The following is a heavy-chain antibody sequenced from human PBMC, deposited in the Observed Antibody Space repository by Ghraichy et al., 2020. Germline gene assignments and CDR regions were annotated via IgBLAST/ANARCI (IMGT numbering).Heavy chain of an antibody. CDR2: VKPDGGEK. J-gene: IGHJ3*01. CDR3: AKCRGTTWNDALDV. Sequence: GGSLRLSCAASGFMFSSYWVTWVRQAPGKGLEWVANVKPDGGEKNYVGSVKGRFTISRDNAKKSLYLQMNSLRAEDTAVYYCAKCRGTTWNDALDVWGQGTMVTVSP. D-gene: IGHD1-1*01. V-gene: IGHV3-7*01. CDR1: GFMFSSYW.